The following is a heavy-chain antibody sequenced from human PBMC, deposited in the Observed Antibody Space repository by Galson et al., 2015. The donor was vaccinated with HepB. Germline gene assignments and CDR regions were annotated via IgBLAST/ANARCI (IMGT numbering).Heavy chain of an antibody. J-gene: IGHJ4*02. V-gene: IGHV3-21*01. CDR2: ISWGSNYI. D-gene: IGHD1-26*01. CDR1: GFTFSRFT. Sequence: SLRLSCAASGFTFSRFTMNWVRHVPGKGLEWVSSISWGSNYIYYADSVKGRFTISRDNAKNSLLLQVSSLRVEDTAVYYCARQVGFTSGSYDYWGQGTLVTVSS. CDR3: ARQVGFTSGSYDY.